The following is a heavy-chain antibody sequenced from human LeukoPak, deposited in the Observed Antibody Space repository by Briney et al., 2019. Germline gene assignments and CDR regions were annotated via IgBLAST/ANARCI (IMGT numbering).Heavy chain of an antibody. CDR1: GXSISTYY. V-gene: IGHV4-59*01. CDR2: IYYSGST. D-gene: IGHD5-24*01. CDR3: ARGARRDGYNFDY. Sequence: PSETLSLTCTVSGXSISTYYWTWIRQPPGKGLEWMGYIYYSGSTNYNPSLKSRLTISVDTSKNQFSLKLNSVIAADTAVYYCARGARRDGYNFDYWGQGTLVTVSS. J-gene: IGHJ4*02.